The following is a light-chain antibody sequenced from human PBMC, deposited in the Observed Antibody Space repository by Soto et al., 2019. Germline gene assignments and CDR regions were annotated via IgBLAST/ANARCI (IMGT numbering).Light chain of an antibody. Sequence: EIVLTQSPAALSLSPGERATLSCRASQPIGSRSLAWFQQRPGLAPRLLIYDVSTRATAISDRFSGSGSGTDFTLTISRVEPEDFAVYFCQQYASPSITFGQGSRLEIK. CDR2: DVS. CDR1: QPIGSRS. J-gene: IGKJ5*01. CDR3: QQYASPSIT. V-gene: IGKV3D-20*01.